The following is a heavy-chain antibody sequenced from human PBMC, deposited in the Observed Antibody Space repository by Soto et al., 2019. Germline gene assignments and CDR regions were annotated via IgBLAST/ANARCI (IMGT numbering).Heavy chain of an antibody. V-gene: IGHV3-30*18. J-gene: IGHJ4*02. CDR1: GFNFSNYA. D-gene: IGHD6-19*01. Sequence: GGSLRLSCAASGFNFSNYAMHWVRQAPRKGLEWLTIISLEASNKYSAKPVKDRFTISRDNSKSTLYLQMNSLRPEDTAVYYCAKDWATPVAGRFFDSWGQGTPVTVSS. CDR2: ISLEASNK. CDR3: AKDWATPVAGRFFDS.